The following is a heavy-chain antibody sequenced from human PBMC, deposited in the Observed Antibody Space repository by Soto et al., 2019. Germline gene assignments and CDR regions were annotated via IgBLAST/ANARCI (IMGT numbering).Heavy chain of an antibody. CDR2: ISYDGSNK. V-gene: IGHV3-30*18. Sequence: QVQLVESGGGVVQPGRSLRLSCAASGFTFSSYGMHWVRQAPGKGLEWVVVISYDGSNKYYADSVKGRFTISRDNSKTTLYLQMNSLRAEDTTVYFCAKDPQSGYFHYYGMDVWGPGTTVTVSS. CDR1: GFTFSSYG. CDR3: AKDPQSGYFHYYGMDV. J-gene: IGHJ6*02. D-gene: IGHD3-22*01.